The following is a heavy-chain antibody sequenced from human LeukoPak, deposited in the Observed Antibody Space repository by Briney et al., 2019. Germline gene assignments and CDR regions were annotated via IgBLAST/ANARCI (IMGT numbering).Heavy chain of an antibody. CDR1: GFIFSGFS. CDR3: ARRRTPEAFDI. J-gene: IGHJ3*02. V-gene: IGHV3-21*01. Sequence: PGGSLRLSCAASGFIFSGFSMNWVRQAPGKGLEWVSPISSTSTYIFYADSVKGRFTISRDNAKNSLYLQMNSLRADDTAVYYCARRRTPEAFDIWGQGTMVTVSS. CDR2: ISSTSTYI.